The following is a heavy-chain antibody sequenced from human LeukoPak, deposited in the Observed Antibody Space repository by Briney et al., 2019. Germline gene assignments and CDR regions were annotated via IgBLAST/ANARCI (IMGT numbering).Heavy chain of an antibody. CDR2: INPNSGGT. J-gene: IGHJ3*02. CDR3: ARWLGYAGAFDI. V-gene: IGHV1-2*02. CDR1: GYTFTGYY. D-gene: IGHD2-15*01. Sequence: ASVKVSCKASGYTFTGYYMHWVRQAPGQGLEWMGWINPNSGGTNYAQKFQGRVTMTRDTSISTAYMELSRLRSDDTAVYYCARWLGYAGAFDIWGQGTMVTDSS.